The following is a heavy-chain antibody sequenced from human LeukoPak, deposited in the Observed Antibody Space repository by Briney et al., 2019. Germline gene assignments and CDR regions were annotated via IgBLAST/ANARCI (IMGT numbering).Heavy chain of an antibody. CDR3: ARGFLGDSSGYPLYYYYYYMDV. J-gene: IGHJ6*03. D-gene: IGHD3-22*01. Sequence: SVKVSCKASGGTFSSSAISWVRQAPGQGLEWMGGIIPIFGTANYAQKFQGRVTITTDESTSTAYMELSSLRSEDTAVYYCARGFLGDSSGYPLYYYYYYMDVWGKGTTVTVSS. CDR1: GGTFSSSA. CDR2: IIPIFGTA. V-gene: IGHV1-69*05.